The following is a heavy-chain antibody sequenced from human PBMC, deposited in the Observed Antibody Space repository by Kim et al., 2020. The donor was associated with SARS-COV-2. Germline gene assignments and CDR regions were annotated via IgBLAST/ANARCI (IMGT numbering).Heavy chain of an antibody. CDR3: AKDWANIVVVTANYGMDV. V-gene: IGHV3-23*01. D-gene: IGHD2-21*02. CDR1: GFTFSSYA. Sequence: GGSLRLSCAASGFTFSSYAMSWVRQAPGKGLEWVSAISGSGGSTYYADSVKGRFTISRDNSKNTLYLQMNSLRAEDTAVYYCAKDWANIVVVTANYGMDVWGQGTTVTVSS. J-gene: IGHJ6*02. CDR2: ISGSGGST.